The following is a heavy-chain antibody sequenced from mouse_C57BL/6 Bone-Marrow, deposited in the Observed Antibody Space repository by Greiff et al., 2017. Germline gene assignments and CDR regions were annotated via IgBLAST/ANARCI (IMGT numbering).Heavy chain of an antibody. D-gene: IGHD4-1*01. Sequence: QVQLKESGPELVKPGASVKISCKASGYAFSSSWMNWVKQRPGKGLEWIGRIYPGDGDTNYNGKFKGKATLTADKSSSTAYMQLSSLTSEDSAVYFCARRVTGTSYFDYWGQGTTLTVSS. CDR2: IYPGDGDT. CDR3: ARRVTGTSYFDY. CDR1: GYAFSSSW. J-gene: IGHJ2*01. V-gene: IGHV1-82*01.